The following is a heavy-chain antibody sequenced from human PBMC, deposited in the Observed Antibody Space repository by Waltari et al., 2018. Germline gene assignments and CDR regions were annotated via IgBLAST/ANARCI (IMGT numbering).Heavy chain of an antibody. J-gene: IGHJ4*02. CDR1: GFTFSSYI. Sequence: EVQLVESGGGFVQPGGSLRLSCSASGFTFSSYIMTWVRQAPGKGLEWVSYISSSSSTRYYADSVKGRFTITRDNDKNSLYLQMNSMRAEDTAVYYWAREGSSGWSAFDYWGQGTLVTVSS. D-gene: IGHD6-19*01. CDR2: ISSSSSTR. V-gene: IGHV3-48*01. CDR3: AREGSSGWSAFDY.